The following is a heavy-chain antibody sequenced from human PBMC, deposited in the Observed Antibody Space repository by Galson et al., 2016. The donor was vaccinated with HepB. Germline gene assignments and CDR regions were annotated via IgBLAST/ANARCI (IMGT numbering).Heavy chain of an antibody. Sequence: SVKVSCKASGYSFRSYGISWVRQAPGQGLEWMGWISGLNGNTIYAQKFQDRVTMTIDTSTSTVSMELRSLRSDDTAVYYCARVAVAMTTVGPFDYWGQGTLVIVSS. D-gene: IGHD4-11*01. CDR1: GYSFRSYG. CDR3: ARVAVAMTTVGPFDY. V-gene: IGHV1-18*04. J-gene: IGHJ4*02. CDR2: ISGLNGNT.